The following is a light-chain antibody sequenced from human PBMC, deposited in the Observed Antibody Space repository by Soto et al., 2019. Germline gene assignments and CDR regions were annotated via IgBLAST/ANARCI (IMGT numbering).Light chain of an antibody. V-gene: IGKV1-5*03. CDR1: QSISSW. CDR2: KAS. Sequence: DIQMTQSPSTLSGSVGDRVTITCRASQSISSWLAWYQQKPGKAPKLPIYKASSLESGVPSRFSGSGSGTEFTLTSSSLQPDECATDPGQKQNCDSKSFAQGTKVDIK. J-gene: IGKJ1*01. CDR3: QKQNCDSKS.